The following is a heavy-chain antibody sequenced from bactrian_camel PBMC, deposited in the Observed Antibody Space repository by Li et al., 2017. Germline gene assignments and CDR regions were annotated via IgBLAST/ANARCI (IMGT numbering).Heavy chain of an antibody. CDR1: GYASSRYC. D-gene: IGHD1*01. CDR3: AAGWGHCDLQADFRA. V-gene: IGHV3S53*01. J-gene: IGHJ6*01. Sequence: HVQLVESGGGSVQAGGSLRLSCTASGYASSRYCMGWFRQAPGKEREGVASIDSDGSTSYADSAKGRFTISKDNAKNTLFLQMRSLKPEDTGVYSCAAGWGHCDLQADFRAWGQGTQVTVS. CDR2: IDSDGST.